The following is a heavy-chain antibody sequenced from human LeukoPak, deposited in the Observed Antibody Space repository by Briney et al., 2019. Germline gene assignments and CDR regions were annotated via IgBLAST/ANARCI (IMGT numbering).Heavy chain of an antibody. Sequence: SETLSLTCTVFGGSISSHYWSWIRQPPGKGLEWIGYIYYSGSTNYNPSLKSRVTISVDTSKNQFSLKLSSVTAADTAVYYCAREVQYYDILTGYYNGNYFDYWGQGTLVTVSS. CDR2: IYYSGST. CDR1: GGSISSHY. D-gene: IGHD3-9*01. J-gene: IGHJ4*02. CDR3: AREVQYYDILTGYYNGNYFDY. V-gene: IGHV4-59*11.